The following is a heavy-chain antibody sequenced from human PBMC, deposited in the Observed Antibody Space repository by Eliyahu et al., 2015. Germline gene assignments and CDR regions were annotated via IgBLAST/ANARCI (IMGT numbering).Heavy chain of an antibody. CDR2: ISYDGSNK. D-gene: IGHD4-17*01. V-gene: IGHV3-30-3*01. Sequence: QVQLVESGGGVVQPGRSXSLSXAXSGFXFGSYAMHWVRQAPGKGLEWVAVISYDGSNKYYADSVKGRFTISRDNSKNTLYLQMNSLRAEDTAVYYCARDLRFYRDGADYWGQGTLVTVSS. CDR3: ARDLRFYRDGADY. CDR1: GFXFGSYA. J-gene: IGHJ4*02.